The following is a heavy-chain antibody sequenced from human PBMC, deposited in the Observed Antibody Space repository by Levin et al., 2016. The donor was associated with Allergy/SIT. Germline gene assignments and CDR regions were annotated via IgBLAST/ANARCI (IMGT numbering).Heavy chain of an antibody. Sequence: SETLSLTCTVSGDSISSYYWSWIRQPAGKGLECIGRGHADGTTSYNASLKSRVSMSLDTSKNQVSLKLTFVTAADTAVYFCARDQGDIVATPYYYKYGMDVWGQGTTVTVSS. CDR1: GDSISSYY. V-gene: IGHV4-4*07. CDR3: ARDQGDIVATPYYYKYGMDV. CDR2: GHADGTT. D-gene: IGHD5-12*01. J-gene: IGHJ6*02.